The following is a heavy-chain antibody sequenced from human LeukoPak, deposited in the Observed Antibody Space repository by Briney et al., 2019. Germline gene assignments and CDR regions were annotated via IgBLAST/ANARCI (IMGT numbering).Heavy chain of an antibody. V-gene: IGHV3-7*04. J-gene: IGHJ6*02. Sequence: PGGSLRLSCAASGFTFSSLWMSWVRQAPGKGLECVANIKQDGSEKYYVDSVTGRFTISRDNAMNSLYLQMNSLRGEDTAVYYCARGRGLDVWGQGTTVIVSS. CDR1: GFTFSSLW. CDR2: IKQDGSEK. CDR3: ARGRGLDV.